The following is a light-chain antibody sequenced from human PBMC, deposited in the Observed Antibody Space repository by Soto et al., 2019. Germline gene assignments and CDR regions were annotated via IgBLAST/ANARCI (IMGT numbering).Light chain of an antibody. CDR2: GTS. Sequence: DIHMTQSPSTLSASVGDRVTITCRASQSISIWLAWYQQKPGRAPNLLIYGTSSLESGVPSRISGSGSGTEVTLTISSLQPDVFANYCYQYYNEYTWTFGQGTKVEIK. J-gene: IGKJ1*01. V-gene: IGKV1-5*03. CDR3: QYYNEYTWT. CDR1: QSISIW.